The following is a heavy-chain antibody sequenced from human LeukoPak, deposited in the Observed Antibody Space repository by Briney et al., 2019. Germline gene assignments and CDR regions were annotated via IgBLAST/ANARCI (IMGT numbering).Heavy chain of an antibody. D-gene: IGHD2-2*01. Sequence: PGGSLRLSCAASGFTFSSYWMSWVRQAPGKGLEWVANIKQDGSEKYYVDSVKGRFTISRDNAKNSLYLQMNSLRAEDTAVYYCARETPYQLLHSRYYYYYMDVWGKGTTVTVSS. V-gene: IGHV3-7*01. CDR1: GFTFSSYW. J-gene: IGHJ6*03. CDR2: IKQDGSEK. CDR3: ARETPYQLLHSRYYYYYMDV.